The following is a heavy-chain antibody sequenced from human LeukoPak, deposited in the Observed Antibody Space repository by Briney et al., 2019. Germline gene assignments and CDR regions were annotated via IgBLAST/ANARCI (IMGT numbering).Heavy chain of an antibody. D-gene: IGHD3-22*01. CDR2: INANSGDT. Sequence: ASVKVSCKASVYTFTGYYMHWVRQAPGQGLEWMGWINANSGDTKYAQKFQGRVTMTRDTSISTAHMELSRLRSDDTAMYYCAREISGYSDYWGQGTLVTVSS. V-gene: IGHV1-2*02. J-gene: IGHJ4*02. CDR3: AREISGYSDY. CDR1: VYTFTGYY.